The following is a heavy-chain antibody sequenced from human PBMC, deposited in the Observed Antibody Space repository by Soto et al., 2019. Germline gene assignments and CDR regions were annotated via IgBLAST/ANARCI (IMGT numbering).Heavy chain of an antibody. CDR1: GGTFSSYA. V-gene: IGHV1-69*01. D-gene: IGHD3-10*01. CDR3: ARAGITMVRGPSYYYYGMDV. Sequence: QVQLVQSGAEVKKPGSSVKVSCKASGGTFSSYAISWVRQAPGQGLEWMGGIIPIFGTANYAQKFQCRVTITADESTSTAYMELSSLRSEDTAVYYCARAGITMVRGPSYYYYGMDVWGQGTTVTVSS. CDR2: IIPIFGTA. J-gene: IGHJ6*02.